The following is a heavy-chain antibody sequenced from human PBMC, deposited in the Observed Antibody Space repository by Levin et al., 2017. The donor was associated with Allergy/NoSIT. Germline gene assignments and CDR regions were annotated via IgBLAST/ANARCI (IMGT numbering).Heavy chain of an antibody. V-gene: IGHV3-23*01. Sequence: GGSLRLSCAASGFTFNNYAMSWVRQAPGKGLEWVSAIINSGVATYYADSVKGRFTISRDNSKNTMYLQMNSLRAEDTAVYFCAKDAIQGSDQPYYFDYWGQGTLVTASS. D-gene: IGHD5-18*01. CDR2: IINSGVAT. CDR3: AKDAIQGSDQPYYFDY. J-gene: IGHJ4*02. CDR1: GFTFNNYA.